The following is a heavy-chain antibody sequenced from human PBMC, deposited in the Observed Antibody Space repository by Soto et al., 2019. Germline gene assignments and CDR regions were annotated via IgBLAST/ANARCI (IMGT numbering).Heavy chain of an antibody. CDR2: ISYDGSNK. Sequence: SLRLSCAASGFTFSSYAMHWVRQAPGKGLEWVAVISYDGSNKYYADSVKGRFTISRDNSKNTLYLQMNSLRAEDTAVYYCARDYGSTYYDILTGYHYANWFDPWGQGTLVTVSS. CDR3: ARDYGSTYYDILTGYHYANWFDP. V-gene: IGHV3-30-3*01. J-gene: IGHJ5*02. D-gene: IGHD3-9*01. CDR1: GFTFSSYA.